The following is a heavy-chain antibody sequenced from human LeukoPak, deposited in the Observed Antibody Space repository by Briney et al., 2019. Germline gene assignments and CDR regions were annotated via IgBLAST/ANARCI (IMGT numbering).Heavy chain of an antibody. CDR1: GFAFSNYW. CDR2: INSDGSTT. Sequence: GGFLRLSCAASGFAFSNYWMHWVRQPLGKGLAWVSRINSDGSTTAYADSVKGRLTISRDNAKNTLYLQMDSLTAEDTAVYYCAVSRLSRSSNMDVWGKGTTVTVSS. D-gene: IGHD4-17*01. J-gene: IGHJ6*03. V-gene: IGHV3-74*03. CDR3: AVSRLSRSSNMDV.